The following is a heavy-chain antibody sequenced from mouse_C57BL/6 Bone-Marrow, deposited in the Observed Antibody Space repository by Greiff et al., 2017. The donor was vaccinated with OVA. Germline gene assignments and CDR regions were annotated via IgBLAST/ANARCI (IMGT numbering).Heavy chain of an antibody. J-gene: IGHJ3*01. CDR2: ISSGSSTI. D-gene: IGHD1-1*01. CDR1: GFTFSDYG. Sequence: EVKLVESGGGLVKPGGSLKLSCAASGFTFSDYGMHWVRQAPEKGLEWVAYISSGSSTIYYADTVKGRFTISRANAKNTLFLHMTSLRSEDTAMYYGASPYYYGSPGFAYWGQGTLVTVSA. CDR3: ASPYYYGSPGFAY. V-gene: IGHV5-17*01.